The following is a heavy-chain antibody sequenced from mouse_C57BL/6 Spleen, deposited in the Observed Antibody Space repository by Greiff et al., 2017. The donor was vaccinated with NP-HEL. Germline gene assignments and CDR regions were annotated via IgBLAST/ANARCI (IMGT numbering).Heavy chain of an antibody. CDR2: INPGSGGT. D-gene: IGHD2-3*01. CDR1: GYAFTNYL. Sequence: QVQLQQSGAELVRPGTSVKVSCKASGYAFTNYLIGWVKQRPGQGLEWIGVINPGSGGTNYNEKFKGKATLTADKSSSTAYMQLSSLTSEDSAVYFCARRMDGRAWFAYWGQGTLVTVSA. J-gene: IGHJ3*01. V-gene: IGHV1-54*01. CDR3: ARRMDGRAWFAY.